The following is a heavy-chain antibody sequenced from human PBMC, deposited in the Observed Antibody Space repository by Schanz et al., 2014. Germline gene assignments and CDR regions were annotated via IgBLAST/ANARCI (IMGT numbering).Heavy chain of an antibody. J-gene: IGHJ4*02. CDR1: GYTFTSDS. D-gene: IGHD6-19*01. CDR2: INPNSGTT. CDR3: ARGGYSSGWYDRDIAHFDY. V-gene: IGHV1-2*04. Sequence: QVQLVQSGAEVKKPGASVKVSCKASGYTFTSDSMHWVRQAPGQGLEWMGWINPNSGTTNYAQKCQGWVTMTRDTSISTAYMELRSLRSDDTAVYYCARGGYSSGWYDRDIAHFDYWGQGTLVTVSS.